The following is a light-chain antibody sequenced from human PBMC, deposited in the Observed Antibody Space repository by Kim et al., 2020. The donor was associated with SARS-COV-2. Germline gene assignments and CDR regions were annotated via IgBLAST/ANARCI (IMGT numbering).Light chain of an antibody. Sequence: PRQRVTSSCSGSSSNIGNNAVNWYQQLPGKAPKLLIYYDDLLPSGVSDRFSGSKSGTSASLAISGLQSEDEADYYCAAWDDSLSWVFGGGTQLTVL. CDR2: YDD. CDR3: AAWDDSLSWV. V-gene: IGLV1-36*01. J-gene: IGLJ3*02. CDR1: SSNIGNNA.